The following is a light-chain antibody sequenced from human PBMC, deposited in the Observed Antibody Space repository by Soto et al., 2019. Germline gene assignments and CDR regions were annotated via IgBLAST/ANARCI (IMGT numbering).Light chain of an antibody. CDR3: QSYDSILSCVV. V-gene: IGLV1-40*01. CDR2: GNS. J-gene: IGLJ2*01. CDR1: SSNIGAGYD. Sequence: QSVLTQPPSVSGAPGQRVTISCTGSSSNIGAGYDVHWYQQLPGTAPKLLIYGNSNRPSGVPDRFSGSKSGTSASLAITGLQAEDAADYYCQSYDSILSCVVFGGGTKVTVL.